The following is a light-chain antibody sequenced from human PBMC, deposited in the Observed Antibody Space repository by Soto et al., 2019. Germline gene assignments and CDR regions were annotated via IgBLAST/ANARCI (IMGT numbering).Light chain of an antibody. Sequence: QSALTQPASVSGSPGQSITISCTGTSSDVGSYTLVSWYQQHPGKAPKLMIYEVSKRPSGVSNRFSGSKSGNTASLTISGIQAVYEADYYCCSYAGSSPYVFPPGTKVPGL. CDR2: EVS. V-gene: IGLV2-23*02. CDR1: SSDVGSYTL. CDR3: CSYAGSSPYV. J-gene: IGLJ1*01.